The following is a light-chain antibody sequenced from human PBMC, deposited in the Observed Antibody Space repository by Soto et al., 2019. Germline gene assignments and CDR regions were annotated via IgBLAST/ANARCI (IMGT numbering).Light chain of an antibody. V-gene: IGKV1-39*01. Sequence: DIQMTQSPSSLSASVGDRVTITCRASQSISSYLNWYQQKPGKAPKLLIYAASSLQSGVPSRFSGSGSGTDFTLTISSLQPEYFATYTCQQSYSSLWTFGQGTKLELK. J-gene: IGKJ1*01. CDR3: QQSYSSLWT. CDR2: AAS. CDR1: QSISSY.